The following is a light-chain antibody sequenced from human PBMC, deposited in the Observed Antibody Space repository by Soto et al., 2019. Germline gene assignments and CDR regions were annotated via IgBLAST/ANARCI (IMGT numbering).Light chain of an antibody. CDR3: QSSDSSMSRI. Sequence: QSALTQPPSVSGAPAQRVTMSCTGSSPNIGAGFDVHWYQQLPGTAPRLVIYGNTNRPSGVPDRFSGSKSGTSASLAITGLQAEDEADYYCQSSDSSMSRIFGTGTKVTVL. CDR2: GNT. J-gene: IGLJ1*01. V-gene: IGLV1-40*01. CDR1: SPNIGAGFD.